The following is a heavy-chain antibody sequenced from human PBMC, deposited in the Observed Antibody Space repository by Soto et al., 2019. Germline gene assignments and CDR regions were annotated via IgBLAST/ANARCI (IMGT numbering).Heavy chain of an antibody. J-gene: IGHJ4*02. D-gene: IGHD2-2*01. V-gene: IGHV4-59*01. Sequence: QVQLQESGPGLVKPSETLSLTCTVSGGSISSYYWSWIRQPPGKVLEWIGYIYYSGRTNYNPSLKSRVTIFVDTSKNQYTRKLSSVTAADTAVYYCERVWGNCISTSCAVDYWGQGTLVTVSS. CDR2: IYYSGRT. CDR3: ERVWGNCISTSCAVDY. CDR1: GGSISSYY.